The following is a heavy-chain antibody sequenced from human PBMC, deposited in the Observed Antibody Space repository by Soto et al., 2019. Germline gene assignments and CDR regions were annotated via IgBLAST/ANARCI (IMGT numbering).Heavy chain of an antibody. CDR2: ISGRGDNT. CDR3: AKGPVIVVVPAAIYFDY. V-gene: IGHV3-23*01. D-gene: IGHD2-2*01. CDR1: GFTFRNYA. J-gene: IGHJ4*02. Sequence: GGSLRLSCAPSGFTFRNYAMNWVRQAPGKGLEWVSTISGRGDNTFYADSVKGRFTISRDNSKNTLSLQMNSLRAEDTAVYYCAKGPVIVVVPAAIYFDYWGQGALVTVSS.